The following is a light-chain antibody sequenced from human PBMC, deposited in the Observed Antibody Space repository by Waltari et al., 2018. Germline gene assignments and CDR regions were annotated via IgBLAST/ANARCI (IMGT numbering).Light chain of an antibody. V-gene: IGLV1-40*01. CDR1: RPNVGAPFD. CDR2: DNN. Sequence: QSVLTQPPSVSGAPGQRVTIPCTGSRPNVGAPFDVHWYQQLPGGGPKLLIYDNNNRASGVPDRFSGSKSGMSASLVITGLQPEDEADYYCQSYDSSLSGHVVFGGGTKLTVL. CDR3: QSYDSSLSGHVV. J-gene: IGLJ2*01.